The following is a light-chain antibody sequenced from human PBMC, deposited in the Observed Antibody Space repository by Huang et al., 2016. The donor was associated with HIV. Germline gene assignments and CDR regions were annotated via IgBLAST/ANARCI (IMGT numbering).Light chain of an antibody. J-gene: IGKJ1*01. Sequence: DIQMTQSPSALPASVGDRVSVTCRSSQTINTWLAWYQQKPGRAPKLLVYKASSLESGVPSRFRGSGSGTQFTLTVSGLQPDDVATYYCQQYSSYPWTFGQGTTVEIK. CDR1: QTINTW. CDR2: KAS. CDR3: QQYSSYPWT. V-gene: IGKV1-5*03.